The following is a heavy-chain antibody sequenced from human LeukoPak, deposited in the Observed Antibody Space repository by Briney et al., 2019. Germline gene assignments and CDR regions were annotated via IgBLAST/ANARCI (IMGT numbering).Heavy chain of an antibody. V-gene: IGHV3-9*03. CDR2: ISWNSGSI. D-gene: IGHD1-26*01. CDR3: AKDLTTTVGWEPSGNYFDY. CDR1: GFTFDDYA. Sequence: PGGSLRLSCAASGFTFDDYAMHWVRQAPGKGLEWVSGISWNSGSIGYADSVKGRFTISRDNAKNSLYLQMNSLRAEDMSLYYCAKDLTTTVGWEPSGNYFDYWGQGTLVTVSS. J-gene: IGHJ4*02.